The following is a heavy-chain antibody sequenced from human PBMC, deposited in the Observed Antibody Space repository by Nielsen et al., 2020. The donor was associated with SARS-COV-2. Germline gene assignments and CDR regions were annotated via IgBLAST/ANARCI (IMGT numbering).Heavy chain of an antibody. CDR3: ARERFEAAGYSSSWHFDY. CDR2: IHDSGTT. V-gene: IGHV4-59*01. Sequence: SETLSLTCAVYGGSFSGYYWSWIRQSPGKGLEWIGFIHDSGTTTYSPSLRGRITLSLDTSKNQFSLTLSSVTAADTAVYYCARERFEAAGYSSSWHFDYWGQGTLVTVSS. CDR1: GGSFSGYY. D-gene: IGHD6-19*01. J-gene: IGHJ4*02.